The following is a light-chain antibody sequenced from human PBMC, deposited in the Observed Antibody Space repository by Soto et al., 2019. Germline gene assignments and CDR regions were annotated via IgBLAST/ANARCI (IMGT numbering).Light chain of an antibody. V-gene: IGKV3-20*01. J-gene: IGKJ1*01. CDR2: GAS. CDR3: QQYGSSTT. Sequence: EIVLTQSPGTLSLSPGDRAILSCRASQSVPSNHIAWYQQRSAQAPRPLMFGASIRAAGVPDRFSGSGSGTDFTLTISRLEPEDFAVYHCQQYGSSTTFGQGTKVEI. CDR1: QSVPSNH.